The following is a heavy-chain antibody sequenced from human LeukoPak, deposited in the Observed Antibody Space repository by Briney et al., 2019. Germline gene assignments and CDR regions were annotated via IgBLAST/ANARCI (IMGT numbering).Heavy chain of an antibody. CDR1: GGSISSGSYY. V-gene: IGHV4-61*02. Sequence: SQTLSLTCTVSGGSISSGSYYWSWIRQPAGKGLEWIGRIYTSGSTNYNPSLKSRVTISVDTSKNQFSLKLSSVTAADTAVYYCAGSGSYWSYWFDPWGQGTLVTVSS. CDR3: AGSGSYWSYWFDP. CDR2: IYTSGST. J-gene: IGHJ5*02. D-gene: IGHD3-10*01.